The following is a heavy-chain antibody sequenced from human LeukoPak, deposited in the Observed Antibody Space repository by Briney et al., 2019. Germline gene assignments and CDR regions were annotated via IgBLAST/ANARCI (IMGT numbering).Heavy chain of an antibody. CDR1: GGSISSGSYY. Sequence: SQTLSPTCTVSGGSISSGSYYWSWIRQPAGKGLGWIGRIYTSGSTNYNPSLKSRVTISVDTSKNQCCLKLSSVTAAVTAVYFCAGEVWLLPYYWGQGTLVTVST. CDR2: IYTSGST. CDR3: AGEVWLLPYY. V-gene: IGHV4-61*02. D-gene: IGHD3-22*01. J-gene: IGHJ4*02.